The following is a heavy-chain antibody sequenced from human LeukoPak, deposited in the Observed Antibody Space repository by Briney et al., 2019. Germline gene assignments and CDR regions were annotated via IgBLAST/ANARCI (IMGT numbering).Heavy chain of an antibody. V-gene: IGHV5-51*01. J-gene: IGHJ3*02. CDR2: IYPGDSDT. CDR1: GYSFTNYW. Sequence: GESLKISCKGSGYSFTNYWIGWVRQMPGKGLEWMGIIYPGDSDTRYSPSFQGQVTISADKSTSTAYLQWSSLKASDTAMYFCARDRPQGAFDIWGQGTMVTVSS. CDR3: ARDRPQGAFDI.